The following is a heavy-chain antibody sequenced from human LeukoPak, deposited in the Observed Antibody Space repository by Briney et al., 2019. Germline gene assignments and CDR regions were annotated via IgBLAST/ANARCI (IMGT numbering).Heavy chain of an antibody. Sequence: SETLSLTCAVYGGSFSGYYWSWIRQPPGKGLEWIGEINHSGSTNYNPSLKSRVTISVDTSKNQFSLKLSSVTAADTAVYYCAREAHYYDSSGYPHYWGQGTLVTVSS. J-gene: IGHJ4*02. CDR3: AREAHYYDSSGYPHY. D-gene: IGHD3-22*01. CDR1: GGSFSGYY. V-gene: IGHV4-34*01. CDR2: INHSGST.